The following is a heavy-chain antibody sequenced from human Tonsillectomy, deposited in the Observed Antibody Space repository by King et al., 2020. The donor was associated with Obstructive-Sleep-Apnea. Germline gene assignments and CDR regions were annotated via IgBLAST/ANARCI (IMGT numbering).Heavy chain of an antibody. V-gene: IGHV3-23*04. CDR3: ARRAPVEYCFDF. D-gene: IGHD2-2*01. J-gene: IGHJ4*02. Sequence: VQLVESGGGLVQPGGSLRLSCAASGFTFTSYAMSVVRQAPGKGLEWVSRISGSGGSTQYANSVKGRFTISRDNSKNTLYLQMNSLRVEDTAVYYCARRAPVEYCFDFWGQGTLVTVSS. CDR2: ISGSGGST. CDR1: GFTFTSYA.